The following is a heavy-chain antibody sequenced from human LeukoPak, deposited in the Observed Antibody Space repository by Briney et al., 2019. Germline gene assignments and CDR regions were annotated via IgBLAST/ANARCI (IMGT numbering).Heavy chain of an antibody. Sequence: PGGSLRLSCAASGFNFDNYAMHWVRQAPGKGLEWVSGMSWNGGDTDYADSVKGRFTISKDNAKHCLSLKMPSMRVEDTALYYCAKTNTGRFNPFDIWGQRTLVTVSS. CDR3: AKTNTGRFNPFDI. D-gene: IGHD2-8*01. CDR1: GFNFDNYA. J-gene: IGHJ3*02. CDR2: MSWNGGDT. V-gene: IGHV3-9*01.